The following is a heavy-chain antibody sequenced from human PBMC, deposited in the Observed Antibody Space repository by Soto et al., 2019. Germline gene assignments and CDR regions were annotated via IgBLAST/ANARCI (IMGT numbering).Heavy chain of an antibody. Sequence: QVQLVESGGGVVQPGRSLRLSCAASGFIFSDYAMHWVRQAPGKGLEWVAVISYGGDNKYYADSVRGRFAISRDNLKNTLYLKMNSLNPEETAVYHCAKARHSTSWYGVEADFWGQGTLVTVSS. CDR2: ISYGGDNK. CDR3: AKARHSTSWYGVEADF. J-gene: IGHJ4*02. CDR1: GFIFSDYA. V-gene: IGHV3-30*09. D-gene: IGHD6-13*01.